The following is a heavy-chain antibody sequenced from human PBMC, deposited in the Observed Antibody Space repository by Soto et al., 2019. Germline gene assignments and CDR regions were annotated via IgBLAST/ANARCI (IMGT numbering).Heavy chain of an antibody. V-gene: IGHV3-23*01. CDR2: ISGSGDST. CDR1: GFTFSSYA. J-gene: IGHJ4*02. D-gene: IGHD6-13*01. CDR3: ARRGPGTHFDY. Sequence: GGSLRLSCAASGFTFSSYAMNWVRQAPGKGLEWVSVISGSGDSTCYADSVKGRFTISRDNTKNTLYLQMNSLRAEDTAVYYCARRGPGTHFDYWGQGTLVTVSS.